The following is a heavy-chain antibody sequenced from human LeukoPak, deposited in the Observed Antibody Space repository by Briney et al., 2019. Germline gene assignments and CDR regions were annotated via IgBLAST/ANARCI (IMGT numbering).Heavy chain of an antibody. CDR3: ARDRRYCSGGSCSNWFDP. CDR2: ISSSGSTI. CDR1: GFTFSDYY. D-gene: IGHD2-15*01. J-gene: IGHJ5*02. V-gene: IGHV3-11*01. Sequence: GGSLRLSCAASGFTFSDYYMSWIRQAPGKGLEWVSYISSSGSTIYYADSVKGRFTISRDNAKNSLYLQMNSLRAEDTAVYYCARDRRYCSGGSCSNWFDPWGQGTLVTVSS.